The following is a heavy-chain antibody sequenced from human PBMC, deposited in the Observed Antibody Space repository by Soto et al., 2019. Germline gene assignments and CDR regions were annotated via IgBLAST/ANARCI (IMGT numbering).Heavy chain of an antibody. V-gene: IGHV3-23*01. CDR3: AKTIGLYDFWSGYYDY. J-gene: IGHJ4*02. D-gene: IGHD3-3*01. CDR2: ISGSGGST. CDR1: GFTFSSYA. Sequence: GGSLRLSCAASGFTFSSYAMSWVRQAPGKGLEWVSAISGSGGSTYYVDSVKGRFTISRDNSKNTLYLQMNSLRAEDTAVYYCAKTIGLYDFWSGYYDYWGQGTLVTVSS.